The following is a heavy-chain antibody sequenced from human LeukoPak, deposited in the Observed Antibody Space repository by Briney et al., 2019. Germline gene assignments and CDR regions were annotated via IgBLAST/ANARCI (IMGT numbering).Heavy chain of an antibody. CDR1: GDSISGYY. CDR3: ARGQGGVVSWDYGDRMAFDY. Sequence: SETLSLTCSVSGDSISGYYWSWIRQPPGKGLEWIAYIHNSGNSNYNPSLKSRVTISADTSKNQFSLKLSSVTAADTAVYYCARGQGGVVSWDYGDRMAFDYWGQGTLVTVSS. V-gene: IGHV4-59*01. CDR2: IHNSGNS. J-gene: IGHJ4*02. D-gene: IGHD4-17*01.